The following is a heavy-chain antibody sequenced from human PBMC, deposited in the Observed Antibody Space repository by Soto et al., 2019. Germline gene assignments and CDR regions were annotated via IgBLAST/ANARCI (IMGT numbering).Heavy chain of an antibody. Sequence: PSETLSLTCAVSGGSISSGGYSWSWIRQPPGKGLEWIGYIYHSGSTYYNPSLKSRVTISVDRSKNQFSLKLSSVTAADTAVYYCARDLYVWGSYRYFDYWGQGTLVTVSS. D-gene: IGHD3-16*02. CDR2: IYHSGST. CDR3: ARDLYVWGSYRYFDY. CDR1: GGSISSGGYS. J-gene: IGHJ4*02. V-gene: IGHV4-30-2*01.